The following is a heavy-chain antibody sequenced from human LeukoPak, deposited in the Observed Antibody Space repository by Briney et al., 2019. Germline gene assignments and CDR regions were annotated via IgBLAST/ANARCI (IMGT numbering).Heavy chain of an antibody. J-gene: IGHJ4*02. D-gene: IGHD6-13*01. CDR2: IYTSGST. CDR1: GGSFSGYY. CDR3: ARGISSSWYPYFDY. Sequence: PSETLSPTCAVYGGSFSGYYWSWIRQPPGKGLEWIGRIYTSGSTNYNPSLKSRVTMSVDTSKNQFSLNLNSVAAADTAVYYCARGISSSWYPYFDYWGQGTLVTVSS. V-gene: IGHV4-59*10.